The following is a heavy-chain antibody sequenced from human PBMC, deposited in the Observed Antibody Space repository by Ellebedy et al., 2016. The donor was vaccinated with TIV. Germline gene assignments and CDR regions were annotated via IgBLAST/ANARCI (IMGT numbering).Heavy chain of an antibody. Sequence: SETLSLXXAVSGGSISSSNWWSWVRQPPGKGLEWIGYIYYSGSTNYNPSLKSRVTISVDTSKNQFSLKLSSVTAADTAVYYCARGGGNYYYYGMDVWGQGTTVTVSS. CDR3: ARGGGNYYYYGMDV. CDR2: IYYSGST. J-gene: IGHJ6*02. D-gene: IGHD3-10*01. CDR1: GGSISSSNW. V-gene: IGHV4-4*02.